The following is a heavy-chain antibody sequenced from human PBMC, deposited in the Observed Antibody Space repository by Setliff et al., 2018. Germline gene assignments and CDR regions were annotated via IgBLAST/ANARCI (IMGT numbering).Heavy chain of an antibody. D-gene: IGHD6-19*01. CDR1: GGSISSSSYY. Sequence: PSETLSLTCTVSGGSISSSSYYWAGSASPPGRGLEWIGSIYYSGSTYYNPSLKSRVTMSVDTSKDQFSLKLSSVTAADTAVYYCARDPLGEIAVAGHDAFDIWGQGTMVTVSS. CDR3: ARDPLGEIAVAGHDAFDI. J-gene: IGHJ3*02. V-gene: IGHV4-39*07. CDR2: IYYSGST.